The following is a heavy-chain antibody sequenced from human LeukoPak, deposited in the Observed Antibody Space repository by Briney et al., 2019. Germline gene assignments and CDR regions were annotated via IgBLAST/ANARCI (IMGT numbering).Heavy chain of an antibody. V-gene: IGHV1-2*02. Sequence: ASVKVSCKASGYTFTGCYMHWVRQAPGQGLEWMGWINPNSGGTNYAQKFQGRVTMTRDTSISTAYMELSRLRSDDTAVYYCASVGENYGSGGDYFDYWGQGTLVTVSS. J-gene: IGHJ4*02. D-gene: IGHD3-10*01. CDR2: INPNSGGT. CDR3: ASVGENYGSGGDYFDY. CDR1: GYTFTGCY.